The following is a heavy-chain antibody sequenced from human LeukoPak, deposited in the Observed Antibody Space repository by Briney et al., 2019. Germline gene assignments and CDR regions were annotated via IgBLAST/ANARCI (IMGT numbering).Heavy chain of an antibody. CDR2: IYSGGDT. CDR1: GFSVSNTY. D-gene: IGHD2-21*02. J-gene: IGHJ4*02. CDR3: ARGTVTAPDY. V-gene: IGHV3-53*01. Sequence: GGSLRLSCAASGFSVSNTYMSWVRQAPGKGLEWVSIIYSGGDTYYADSVKGRFTISRDNSKNTLYLQMNRLRPEDTAVYYCARGTVTAPDYWGQGTLVTVSS.